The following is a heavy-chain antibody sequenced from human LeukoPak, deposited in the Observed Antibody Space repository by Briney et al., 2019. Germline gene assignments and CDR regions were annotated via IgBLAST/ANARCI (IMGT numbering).Heavy chain of an antibody. D-gene: IGHD6-13*01. J-gene: IGHJ6*02. CDR3: ARGEGAAAALYGMDV. CDR2: INHSGST. CDR1: GGSFSGYY. Sequence: SETLSLTRAVYGGSFSGYYWSWIRQPPGKGLEWIGEINHSGSTNYNPSLKSRVTISVDTSKNQFSLRLSSVTAADTAVYYCARGEGAAAALYGMDVWGQGTTV. V-gene: IGHV4-34*01.